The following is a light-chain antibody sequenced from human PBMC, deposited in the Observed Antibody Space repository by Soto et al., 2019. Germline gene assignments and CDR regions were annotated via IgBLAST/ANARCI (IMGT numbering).Light chain of an antibody. J-gene: IGLJ1*01. CDR3: SSYTTTDPYV. CDR2: EVS. V-gene: IGLV2-14*01. CDR1: SSDVGAYDF. Sequence: QSVLTQPASVSGSPGQSITISCTGTSSDVGAYDFVSWYQQHPGKAPKYLIYEVSNRPSGVSDRFSGSKSGTTASLTTSGLQAEDEADYYCSSYTTTDPYVFGTGTQVTVL.